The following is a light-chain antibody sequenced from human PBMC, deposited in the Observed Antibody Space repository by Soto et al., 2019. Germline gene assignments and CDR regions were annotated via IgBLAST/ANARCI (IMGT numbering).Light chain of an antibody. CDR3: TSYAGDTSLGV. Sequence: QSVLTQPPSASGSPGQSVTISCTGTSSDVGGYNYVSWYQQHPGKAPKLMIYEVSKRPSGVPDRFSGSKSGNTASLTVSGLQAEDEADYYCTSYAGDTSLGVLGGGTKLTGL. J-gene: IGLJ3*02. CDR1: SSDVGGYNY. V-gene: IGLV2-8*01. CDR2: EVS.